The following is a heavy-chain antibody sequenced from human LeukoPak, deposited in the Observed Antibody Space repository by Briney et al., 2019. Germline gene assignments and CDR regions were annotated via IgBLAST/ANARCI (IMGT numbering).Heavy chain of an antibody. CDR1: GFTFNEFW. Sequence: GGSLRLSCAASGFTFNEFWMHWVRQVPGKGLMWVSRIHKDGLYTWYADSMKGRFTISRDNAENTVYLHLNSLRVEDTAVYYCARESEAAGTYYLDHWGQGNLVTVSS. J-gene: IGHJ4*02. V-gene: IGHV3-74*01. D-gene: IGHD6-25*01. CDR2: IHKDGLYT. CDR3: ARESEAAGTYYLDH.